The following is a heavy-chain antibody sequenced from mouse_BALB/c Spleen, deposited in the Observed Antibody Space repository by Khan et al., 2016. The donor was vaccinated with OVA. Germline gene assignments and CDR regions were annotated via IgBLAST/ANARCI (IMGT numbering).Heavy chain of an antibody. CDR1: GFNIKDTY. D-gene: IGHD1-1*01. Sequence: EVQLQQSGAELVKPGASVKLSCTTSGFNIKDTYIHWVKQRPEQGLEWIGRIDPANGYTKFDPKFQGKATITTDTSSNTAYLQLSSLTSEDTAVYYCARNTYYDGSYWGQGTLVAVAA. CDR3: ARNTYYDGSY. J-gene: IGHJ3*01. V-gene: IGHV14-3*02. CDR2: IDPANGYT.